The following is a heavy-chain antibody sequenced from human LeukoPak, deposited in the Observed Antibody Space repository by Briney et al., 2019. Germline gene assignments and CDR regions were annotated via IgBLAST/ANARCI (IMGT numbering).Heavy chain of an antibody. CDR1: GGSLSSSY. J-gene: IGHJ3*01. V-gene: IGHV4-59*08. D-gene: IGHD1-20*01. CDR2: SYYTGNT. Sequence: SETLSLTCTVSGGSLSSSYWSWIRQPPGGGLDWIGYSYYTGNTNYSPSLKSRVTISFATSKNQFSLKLRSVTATDTAVYYCARRVYNRGLYDLGAFDLWGQGTMVTVSS. CDR3: ARRVYNRGLYDLGAFDL.